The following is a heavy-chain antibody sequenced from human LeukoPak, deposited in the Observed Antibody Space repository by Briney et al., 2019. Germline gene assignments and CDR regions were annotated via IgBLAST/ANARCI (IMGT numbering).Heavy chain of an antibody. D-gene: IGHD6-19*01. Sequence: SETLSLTCTVSSGSISSSSYYWGWIRQPPGKGLEWIGSIYYSGSTNYNPSLMSRVSISVDTSKNQFSLRLSSVTAADTAVYYCARLFNNGWSPFDSWGQGTLVTVSS. CDR2: IYYSGST. J-gene: IGHJ4*02. CDR1: SGSISSSSYY. CDR3: ARLFNNGWSPFDS. V-gene: IGHV4-39*07.